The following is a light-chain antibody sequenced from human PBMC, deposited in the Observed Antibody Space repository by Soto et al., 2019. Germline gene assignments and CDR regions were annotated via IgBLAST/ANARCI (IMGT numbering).Light chain of an antibody. V-gene: IGLV2-14*01. CDR1: SSDIGAYNY. J-gene: IGLJ3*02. CDR2: DVT. Sequence: QSVLTQPASVSGSPGQSIAISCTGSSSDIGAYNYVSWYQHHPGKAPKLIIYDVTSRPSGVSSRFSGAKSGNAASLIISGLQTDDEGDYYCCSYSASRTRGVFGGGTKVTVL. CDR3: CSYSASRTRGV.